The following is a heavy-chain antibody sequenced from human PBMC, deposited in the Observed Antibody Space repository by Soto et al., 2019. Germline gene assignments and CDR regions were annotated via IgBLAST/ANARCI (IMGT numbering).Heavy chain of an antibody. Sequence: PSETLSLTCIVSGGSLSISSYYWSWIRQPPGKGLECIGSVYYRGNTYNNPSLKSRVTMSVDTSKNQFSLKLSSVTAADMAVYYCASHRDLSPWLDPWGQGTLVTVSS. D-gene: IGHD3-16*02. CDR2: VYYRGNT. V-gene: IGHV4-39*01. J-gene: IGHJ5*02. CDR1: GGSLSISSYY. CDR3: ASHRDLSPWLDP.